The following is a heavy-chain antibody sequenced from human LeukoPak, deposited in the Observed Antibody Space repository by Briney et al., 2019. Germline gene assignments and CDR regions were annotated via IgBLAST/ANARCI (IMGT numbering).Heavy chain of an antibody. Sequence: SETLSLTCTVSGGSISSYYWSWIRQPPGKGLEWIGYIYYSGSTNYNPSLKSRVTISVDTSKNQFSLKLSSVTAADTAVYYCTRGSGWYFYWGQGTLVTVSP. CDR2: IYYSGST. D-gene: IGHD6-19*01. J-gene: IGHJ4*02. CDR1: GGSISSYY. V-gene: IGHV4-59*01. CDR3: TRGSGWYFY.